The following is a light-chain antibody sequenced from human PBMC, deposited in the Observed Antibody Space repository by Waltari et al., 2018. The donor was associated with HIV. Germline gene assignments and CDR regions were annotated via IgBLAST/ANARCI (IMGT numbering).Light chain of an antibody. Sequence: DIQVTQSPSALSASVGARVTITCRASQGISNSLAWYQQKPGKAPKLLLYAASRLQSGVPSRFSGSGSGTDCTLTISSLQPEDFATYYCQQYYSTPRTFGQGTKVEIK. CDR2: AAS. CDR3: QQYYSTPRT. V-gene: IGKV1-NL1*01. J-gene: IGKJ1*01. CDR1: QGISNS.